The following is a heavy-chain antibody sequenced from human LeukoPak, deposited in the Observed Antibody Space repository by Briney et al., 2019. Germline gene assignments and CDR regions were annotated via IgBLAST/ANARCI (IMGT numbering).Heavy chain of an antibody. J-gene: IGHJ4*02. Sequence: PSETLSLTCTVSGYSISSDYYWGWIRQPPGKGLEWSGSIYHSGSTYYNPSLKSRVTISVDTSKNQFSLKLSSVTAADTAVYYCARGIAAADWGRGTLVTVSS. D-gene: IGHD6-13*01. CDR2: IYHSGST. CDR1: GYSISSDYY. CDR3: ARGIAAAD. V-gene: IGHV4-38-2*02.